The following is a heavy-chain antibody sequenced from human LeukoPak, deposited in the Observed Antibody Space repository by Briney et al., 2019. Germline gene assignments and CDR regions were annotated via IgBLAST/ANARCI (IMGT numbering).Heavy chain of an antibody. D-gene: IGHD6-19*01. V-gene: IGHV3-73*01. CDR2: IRSKANSYAT. Sequence: GGSLRLSCAASGFTFSGSAMHWVRQASGKGLEWVGRIRSKANSYATAYAASVKGRFTISRDDSKNTAYLQMNSLKASDTAMYYCASGDSDGIAVAGVDYWGQGTLVTVSS. CDR3: ASGDSDGIAVAGVDY. CDR1: GFTFSGSA. J-gene: IGHJ4*02.